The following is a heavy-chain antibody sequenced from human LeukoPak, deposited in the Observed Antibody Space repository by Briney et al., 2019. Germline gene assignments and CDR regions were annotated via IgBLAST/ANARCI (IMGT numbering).Heavy chain of an antibody. CDR1: GDSITNNH. V-gene: IGHV4-59*08. CDR2: TSDTEST. D-gene: IGHD3-3*02. CDR3: ARHIFSDGSPFDS. Sequence: SETLSFTCAVSGDSITNNHWSWIPQPPGEGLGWIGHTSDTESTNYNPSLKSRLTISVDTSKNHFSLTLTSVTAADTALYYCARHIFSDGSPFDSWGQGTLVTVSS. J-gene: IGHJ4*02.